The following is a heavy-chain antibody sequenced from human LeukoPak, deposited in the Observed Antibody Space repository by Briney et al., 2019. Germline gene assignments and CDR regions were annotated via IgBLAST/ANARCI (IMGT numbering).Heavy chain of an antibody. J-gene: IGHJ3*02. CDR2: ISYDGSNK. V-gene: IGHV3-30*18. CDR1: GFTFSIYG. CDR3: AKDAKYSSGWYWGAFDI. D-gene: IGHD6-19*01. Sequence: GRTLRLSCAASGFTFSIYGKHWVRQAPAKRLEWGVVISYDGSNKYYADSVKVRFTISRDNSKNKLYLQMNSLRAEDTAVYYCAKDAKYSSGWYWGAFDIWGQGTMVTVSS.